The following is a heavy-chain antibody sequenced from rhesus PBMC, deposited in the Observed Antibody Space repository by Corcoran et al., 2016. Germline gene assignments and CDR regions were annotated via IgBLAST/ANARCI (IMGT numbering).Heavy chain of an antibody. J-gene: IGHJ4*01. Sequence: QVQLQESGPGLVKPSETLSLTCAVSGGSISSNYWSWIRQPPGKGLEWIGRIYDSCGSTDYNPTLESGVTIATDTSKNQFSLKLSSVTAADTAVYYWARTFVKGDVDYWGQGVLVTVSS. V-gene: IGHV4-160*01. CDR2: IYDSCGST. CDR1: GGSISSNY. D-gene: IGHD2-39*01. CDR3: ARTFVKGDVDY.